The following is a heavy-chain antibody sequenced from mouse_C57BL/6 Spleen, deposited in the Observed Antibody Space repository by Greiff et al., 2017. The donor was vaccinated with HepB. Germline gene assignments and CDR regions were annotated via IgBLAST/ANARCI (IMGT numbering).Heavy chain of an antibody. CDR3: ARDYSNYAWYFDV. V-gene: IGHV1-64*01. CDR2: IHPNSGST. CDR1: GYTFTSYW. J-gene: IGHJ1*03. Sequence: VQLQQPGAELVKPGASVKLSCKASGYTFTSYWMHWVKQRPGQGLEWIGMIHPNSGSTNYNEKFKSKATLTVDKSSSTAYMQLSSLTSEDSAVYYCARDYSNYAWYFDVWGTGTTVTVSS. D-gene: IGHD2-5*01.